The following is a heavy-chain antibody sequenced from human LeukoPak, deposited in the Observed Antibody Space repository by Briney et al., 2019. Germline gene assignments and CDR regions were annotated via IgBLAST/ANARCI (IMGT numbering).Heavy chain of an antibody. CDR3: TGVGGIGGPDY. Sequence: SETLSLICTVSGGSIVSHYWNWIRQPAGRGLEWIGRFYASGTTNTSPSLKSRVTISVDTSKNQFSLKLSSVTAADTAVYYCTGVGGIGGPDYWGQGTLVTVSS. D-gene: IGHD4-23*01. V-gene: IGHV4-4*07. J-gene: IGHJ4*02. CDR1: GGSIVSHY. CDR2: FYASGTT.